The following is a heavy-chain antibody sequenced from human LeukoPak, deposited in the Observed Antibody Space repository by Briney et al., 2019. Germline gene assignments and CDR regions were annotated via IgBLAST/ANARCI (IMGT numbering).Heavy chain of an antibody. CDR2: ISWNSGSI. V-gene: IGHV3-9*01. CDR3: GKVGVGWFDP. J-gene: IGHJ5*02. Sequence: QPGGSLRLSCAASGFTFDDYAMHWVRQAPGKGLEWVSGISWNSGSIGYADSVKGRFTISRDNAKNSLYLQMNSLRAEDTALYYCGKVGVGWFDPWGQGTLVTVSS. CDR1: GFTFDDYA. D-gene: IGHD3-16*01.